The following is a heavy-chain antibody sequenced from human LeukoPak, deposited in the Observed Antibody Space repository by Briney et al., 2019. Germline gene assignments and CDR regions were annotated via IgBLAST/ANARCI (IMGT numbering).Heavy chain of an antibody. CDR2: ISSSSSYI. D-gene: IGHD7-27*01. CDR1: GFTFSSYS. V-gene: IGHV3-21*01. J-gene: IGHJ5*02. Sequence: GGSLRLSCAASGFTFSSYSMNWVRQAPGKRLEWVSSISSSSSYIYYADSVEGRFTISRDNAKNSLYLQMNSLRAEDTAVYYCASSSGDGDWFDPWGQGTLVTVSS. CDR3: ASSSGDGDWFDP.